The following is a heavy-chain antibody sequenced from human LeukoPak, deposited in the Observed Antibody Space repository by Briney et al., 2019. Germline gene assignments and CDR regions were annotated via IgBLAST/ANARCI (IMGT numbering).Heavy chain of an antibody. CDR1: GFTVSNNY. J-gene: IGHJ2*01. V-gene: IGHV3-66*01. Sequence: GGSLRLSCAASGFTVSNNYMRWVRQAPGKGLEWVSLIYSGGSTYYADSVKGRFIISRDNSKNTLYLQMNSLRAEDTAVYYCARDQANYYDSTRYFDLWGRGTLVTVSS. CDR2: IYSGGST. CDR3: ARDQANYYDSTRYFDL. D-gene: IGHD3-22*01.